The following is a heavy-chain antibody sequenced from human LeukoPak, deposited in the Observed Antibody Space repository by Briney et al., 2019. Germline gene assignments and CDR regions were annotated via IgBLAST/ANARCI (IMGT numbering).Heavy chain of an antibody. V-gene: IGHV3-49*03. Sequence: PGGSLRLSCTASGFTFGDYAMSWFRQAPGKGLEWVGFIRSKAYGGTTEYAASVKGRFTISRDDSKSIAYLQMNSLKTEDTAVYYCTRYSSGWYPLDFDYWGQGTLVTVSS. J-gene: IGHJ4*02. CDR3: TRYSSGWYPLDFDY. CDR1: GFTFGDYA. CDR2: IRSKAYGGTT. D-gene: IGHD6-19*01.